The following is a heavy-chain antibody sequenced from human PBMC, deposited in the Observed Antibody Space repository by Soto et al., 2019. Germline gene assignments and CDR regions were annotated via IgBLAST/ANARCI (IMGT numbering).Heavy chain of an antibody. D-gene: IGHD3-10*01. CDR3: ARRRCSRYYGSGSCGAFDI. CDR2: INYRRST. Sequence: QLQLQESGPGLVKPSETLSLTCTVSGGSISSYYWSWIRQPPGKGLEWIGYINYRRSTNYNPSIKRRKSQAVVTTTAQYSLRMSYVEAADTAVYYCARRRCSRYYGSGSCGAFDIWGQGTMVTVSS. J-gene: IGHJ3*02. V-gene: IGHV4-59*08. CDR1: GGSISSYY.